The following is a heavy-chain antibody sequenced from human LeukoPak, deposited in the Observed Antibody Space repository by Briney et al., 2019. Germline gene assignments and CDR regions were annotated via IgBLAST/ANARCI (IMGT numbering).Heavy chain of an antibody. CDR1: GYTFSTYG. CDR2: ISAYNGNT. J-gene: IGHJ4*02. V-gene: IGHV1-18*01. Sequence: ASVKVSCKASGYTFSTYGITWMRQAPGQGLEWMGWISAYNGNTNYAEKIQGRVTMTTDTSTSTAYMELRSLRFDDTAVYYCARAGTTSSSTPDYWGQGTQVTVSS. CDR3: ARAGTTSSSTPDY. D-gene: IGHD6-6*01.